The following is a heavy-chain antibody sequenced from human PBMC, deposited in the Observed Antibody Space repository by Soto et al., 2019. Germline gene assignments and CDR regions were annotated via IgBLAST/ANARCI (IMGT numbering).Heavy chain of an antibody. J-gene: IGHJ6*02. Sequence: GASVKISCKASGGTFSSYAISWVRQAPGQGVEWMGGIIPIFGTANYEKKFQGRVTITADKSTSTAYIEQSSMRYVATATYYSARIPGARGYYYGMDVWGQGTTVTVSS. CDR2: IIPIFGTA. V-gene: IGHV1-69*06. D-gene: IGHD1-26*01. CDR1: GGTFSSYA. CDR3: ARIPGARGYYYGMDV.